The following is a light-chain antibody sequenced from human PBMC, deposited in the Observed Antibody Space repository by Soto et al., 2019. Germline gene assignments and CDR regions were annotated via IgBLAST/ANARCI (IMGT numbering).Light chain of an antibody. J-gene: IGLJ1*01. Sequence: QSVLTQPPSASGTPGQRVTISCSGSSSNIGSNFVYWYQQLPGTAPKLLLYGNNQRPSGVSNRFSGSKSGNTASLTISGLQAEDEAEYYCSSYTNINTRACVFGTGTKLTVL. CDR3: SSYTNINTRACV. V-gene: IGLV1-47*01. CDR1: SSNIGSNF. CDR2: GNN.